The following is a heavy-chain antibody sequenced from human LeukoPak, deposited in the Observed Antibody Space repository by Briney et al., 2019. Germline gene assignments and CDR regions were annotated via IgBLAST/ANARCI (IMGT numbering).Heavy chain of an antibody. D-gene: IGHD6-19*01. CDR3: AKGGGYGSAWPFDY. V-gene: IGHV3-30*04. J-gene: IGHJ4*02. CDR1: GFTFGSYA. CDR2: ITSDGSDQ. Sequence: PGRSLRLSCAASGFTFGSYAMHWVRQAPGKGLEWVAVITSDGSDQYYADSVKDRFIISRDRSKNTVYLQMNSLRAEDTAVYYCAKGGGYGSAWPFDYWGQGTLVTVSS.